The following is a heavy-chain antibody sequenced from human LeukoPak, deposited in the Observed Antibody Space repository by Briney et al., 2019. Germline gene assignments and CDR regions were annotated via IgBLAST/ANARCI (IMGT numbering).Heavy chain of an antibody. CDR2: IYYSGST. J-gene: IGHJ6*02. CDR1: GGSISSYC. V-gene: IGHV4-59*01. D-gene: IGHD4-11*01. CDR3: ARGGTVTLYYYYGMDV. Sequence: PSETLSLTCTVSGGSISSYCWSWIRQPPGKGLEWIGYIYYSGSTNYNPSLKSRVTISVDTSKNQFSLKLSSVTAADTAVYYCARGGTVTLYYYYGMDVWGQGTTVTVSS.